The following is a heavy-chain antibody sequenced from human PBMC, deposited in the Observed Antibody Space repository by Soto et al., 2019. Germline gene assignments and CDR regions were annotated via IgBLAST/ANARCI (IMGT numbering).Heavy chain of an antibody. D-gene: IGHD5-12*01. J-gene: IGHJ4*02. V-gene: IGHV3-48*01. CDR3: ARGRGYDFRDY. Sequence: GGSLRLSCAASGFTFSSYSMNWVRQAPGKGLEWVSYISSSSSTIYYADSVKGRFTISRDNAKNSLYLQMNSLRAEDTAVYYCARGRGYDFRDYWGQGTLVTVSS. CDR1: GFTFSSYS. CDR2: ISSSSSTI.